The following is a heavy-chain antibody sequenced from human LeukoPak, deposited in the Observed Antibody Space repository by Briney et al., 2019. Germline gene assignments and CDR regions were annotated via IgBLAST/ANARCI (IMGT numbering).Heavy chain of an antibody. CDR3: AKPIAPSGSNAFDI. CDR2: VSGTSAGT. J-gene: IGHJ3*02. Sequence: GEPLRLSCAASGFTFSSYSMSWVRQAPGKGLEWVSVVSGTSAGTYYAGSVKGRFTISRDNFKNTLYLQMNSLRAEDTAVYYCAKPIAPSGSNAFDIWGQGTMVTVPS. CDR1: GFTFSSYS. V-gene: IGHV3-23*01. D-gene: IGHD3-3*01.